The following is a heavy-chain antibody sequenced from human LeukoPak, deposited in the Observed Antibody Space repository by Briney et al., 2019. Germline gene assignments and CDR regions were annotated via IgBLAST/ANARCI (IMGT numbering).Heavy chain of an antibody. V-gene: IGHV4-31*03. D-gene: IGHD5-24*01. Sequence: SETLSLTCTVSGGSISSGGYYWSWIRQHPGKGLECIVYIYYSGNTYYNPSLKSRVSISVDTSKNQFSLKLSSVIAADTAGYYCARVFPEMGIDYWGQGTLVTVSS. CDR2: IYYSGNT. J-gene: IGHJ4*02. CDR1: GGSISSGGYY. CDR3: ARVFPEMGIDY.